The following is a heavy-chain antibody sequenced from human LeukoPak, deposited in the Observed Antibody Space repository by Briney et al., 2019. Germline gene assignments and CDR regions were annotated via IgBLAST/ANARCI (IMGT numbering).Heavy chain of an antibody. D-gene: IGHD2-2*01. J-gene: IGHJ6*03. CDR2: IYHSGST. CDR1: GGSISSGGYY. V-gene: IGHV4-30-2*01. Sequence: SQTLSLTCTVSGGSISSGGYYWSWIRQPPGKGLEWIGYIYHSGSTYYNPSLKSRVTISVDRSKNQFSLKLSSVTAADTAVYYCARVGSGRYCSSTSCSNYYYYMDVWGKGTTVTVSS. CDR3: ARVGSGRYCSSTSCSNYYYYMDV.